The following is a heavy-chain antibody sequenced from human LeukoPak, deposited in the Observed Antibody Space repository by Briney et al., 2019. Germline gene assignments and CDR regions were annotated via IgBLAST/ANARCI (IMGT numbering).Heavy chain of an antibody. V-gene: IGHV1-24*01. Sequence: ASVKVSCKVSGYTLTELSMHWVRQAPGKGLEWMGGFDPEDGETIYAQKFQGRVTMTEDTSADTAYMELSSLRSEDTAVYYCARVGDCSGGSCYQGWGQGTLVTVSS. J-gene: IGHJ4*02. CDR3: ARVGDCSGGSCYQG. CDR2: FDPEDGET. D-gene: IGHD2-15*01. CDR1: GYTLTELS.